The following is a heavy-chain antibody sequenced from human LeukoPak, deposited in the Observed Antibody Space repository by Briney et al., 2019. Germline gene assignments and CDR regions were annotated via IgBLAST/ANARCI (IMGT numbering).Heavy chain of an antibody. V-gene: IGHV5-51*01. D-gene: IGHD1-7*01. CDR3: ARPEYDWNYGLVY. Sequence: GESLKISCQGSGYSFTSYWIGWVRQMPGKGLGWMGIIYPGDSDTRYSPSFQGQVTISADKSISTAYLQWSSLKASDTAMYYCARPEYDWNYGLVYWGQGTLVTVSS. CDR2: IYPGDSDT. CDR1: GYSFTSYW. J-gene: IGHJ4*02.